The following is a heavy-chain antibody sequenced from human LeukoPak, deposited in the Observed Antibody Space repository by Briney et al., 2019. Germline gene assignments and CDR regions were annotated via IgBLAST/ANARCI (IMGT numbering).Heavy chain of an antibody. CDR2: INPSGGST. CDR3: ARAGRFGSGYYYAYYDY. D-gene: IGHD3-22*01. J-gene: IGHJ4*02. CDR1: GYTFTSYY. V-gene: IGHV1-46*01. Sequence: GASVKVSCKASGYTFTSYYMHWVRQAPGQGLEWMGIINPSGGSTSYAQKFQGRVTTTRDTSTSTVYMELSSLRSEDTAVYYCARAGRFGSGYYYAYYDYWGQGTLVTVSS.